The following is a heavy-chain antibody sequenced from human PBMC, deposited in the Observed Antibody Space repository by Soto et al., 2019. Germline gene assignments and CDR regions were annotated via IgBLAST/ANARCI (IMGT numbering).Heavy chain of an antibody. J-gene: IGHJ4*02. CDR3: ARFAKEENPRLQSWYAFDI. CDR1: GGSISSGYF. Sequence: QLQESGPGLVKPSQTLSLTCTVSGGSISSGYFWSWIRQHPGKGLEWIGNIYYSGGTYYSPSLGGRVAISVDTSKSQFTLRVNSVTAADTAIYYCARFAKEENPRLQSWYAFDIWGQGTLVTVSS. D-gene: IGHD6-13*01. V-gene: IGHV4-31*03. CDR2: IYYSGGT.